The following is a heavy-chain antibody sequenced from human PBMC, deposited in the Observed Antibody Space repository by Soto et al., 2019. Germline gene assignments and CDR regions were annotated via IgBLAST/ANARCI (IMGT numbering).Heavy chain of an antibody. CDR2: IYSGGST. D-gene: IGHD4-17*01. J-gene: IGHJ4*02. Sequence: GGSLRLSCAASGFTVSSNYMSWVRQAPGKGLEWVSVIYSGGSTYYADSVKGRFTISRDNSKNTLYLQMNSLRAEDTAVYYCARAPLRSALDYWGQGTLVTVSS. V-gene: IGHV3-66*01. CDR1: GFTVSSNY. CDR3: ARAPLRSALDY.